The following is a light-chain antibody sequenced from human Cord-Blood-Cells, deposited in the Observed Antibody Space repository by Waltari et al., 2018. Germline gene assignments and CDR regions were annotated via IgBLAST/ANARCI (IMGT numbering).Light chain of an antibody. CDR2: DVS. J-gene: IGLJ3*02. CDR1: SSDVGGYNY. V-gene: IGLV2-14*01. Sequence: QSALTQPASVSGSPGQSITISCTGTSSDVGGYNYVSWYQQNPGKAPKLMIYDVSNRPSGVSNRFSGSKSGNTASLTISGLQAEDEADYYCSSYTSSSTWVFGGGTKLTVI. CDR3: SSYTSSSTWV.